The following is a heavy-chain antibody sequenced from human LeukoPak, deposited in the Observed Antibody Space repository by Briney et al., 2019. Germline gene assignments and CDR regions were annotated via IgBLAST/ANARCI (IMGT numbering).Heavy chain of an antibody. CDR1: GFTFDNYA. CDR2: IAWNSGHT. Sequence: GRSLRLSCAASGFTFDNYAIHWVRQGPGKGLEWVSGIAWNSGHTVYADSVKGRFTISRDNAKNSLYLQMNSLRAEDTALYYCVKDISGAPNDAFDIRGQGTMVTVSS. V-gene: IGHV3-9*01. J-gene: IGHJ3*02. D-gene: IGHD1-26*01. CDR3: VKDISGAPNDAFDI.